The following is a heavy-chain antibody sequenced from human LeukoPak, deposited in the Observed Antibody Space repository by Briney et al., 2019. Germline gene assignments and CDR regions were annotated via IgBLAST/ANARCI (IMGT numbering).Heavy chain of an antibody. Sequence: GASVKVSCKASGYTFTSCGISWVRQAPGQGLEWMGWISAYNGNTNYAQKLQGRVTMTTDTSTSTAYMELRSLRSDDTAVYYCARDWGRYCSGTSCYVRAFDIWGQGTMVTVSS. CDR1: GYTFTSCG. CDR2: ISAYNGNT. V-gene: IGHV1-18*01. CDR3: ARDWGRYCSGTSCYVRAFDI. D-gene: IGHD2-2*01. J-gene: IGHJ3*02.